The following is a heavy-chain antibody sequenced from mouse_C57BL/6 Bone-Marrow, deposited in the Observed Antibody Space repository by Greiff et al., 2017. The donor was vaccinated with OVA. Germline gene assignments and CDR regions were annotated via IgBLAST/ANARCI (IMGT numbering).Heavy chain of an antibody. J-gene: IGHJ2*01. CDR1: GYTFTSYW. Sequence: QVQLQQPGAELVKPGASVKLSCKASGYTFTSYWMHWVKQRPGQGLEWIGMIHPNSGSTNYNEKFKSKATLTVDKSSSTAYMQLSSLTFEDSAVYYCARKRGMVTTRYYFDYWGQGTTLTVSS. V-gene: IGHV1-64*01. CDR3: ARKRGMVTTRYYFDY. CDR2: IHPNSGST. D-gene: IGHD2-2*01.